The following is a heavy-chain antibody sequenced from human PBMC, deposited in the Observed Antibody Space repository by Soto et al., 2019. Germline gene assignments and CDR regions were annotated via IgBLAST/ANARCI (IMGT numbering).Heavy chain of an antibody. CDR3: ARDLIPSSTPPVLRGDYYYGMDV. V-gene: IGHV1-69*01. Sequence: QVQLVQSGAEVKKPGSSVKVSCKASGGTFSSYAISWVRQAPGQGLEWMGGIIPIFGTANYAQKFQGRVTITADESTSTAYMELSSLRSEDTAVYYCARDLIPSSTPPVLRGDYYYGMDVWGQGTTVTVSS. J-gene: IGHJ6*02. CDR2: IIPIFGTA. D-gene: IGHD2-2*01. CDR1: GGTFSSYA.